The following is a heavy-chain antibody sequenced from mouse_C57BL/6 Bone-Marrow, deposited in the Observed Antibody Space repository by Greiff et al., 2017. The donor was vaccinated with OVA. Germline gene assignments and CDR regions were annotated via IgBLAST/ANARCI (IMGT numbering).Heavy chain of an antibody. CDR2: IYPRSGNT. D-gene: IGHD2-3*01. J-gene: IGHJ3*01. Sequence: QVQLQQSGAELARPGASVKLSCKASGYTFTSYGIRWVKQRTGPGLEWIGEIYPRSGNTYYNEKFKGKATLTADKSSSTAYMELRSLTSEDSAVYFCARKGGYYGWAYWGQGTLVTVSA. CDR1: GYTFTSYG. CDR3: ARKGGYYGWAY. V-gene: IGHV1-81*01.